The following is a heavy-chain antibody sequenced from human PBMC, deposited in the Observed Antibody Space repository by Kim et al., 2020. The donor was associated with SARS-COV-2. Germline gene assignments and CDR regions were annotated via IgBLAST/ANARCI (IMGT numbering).Heavy chain of an antibody. CDR3: ARGGQRWLRSDAFDI. Sequence: NSVKGIFTSSRDNAKNTLYLQMGSLRDEDMAVYYCARGGQRWLRSDAFDIWGEGTMVTVSS. D-gene: IGHD5-12*01. V-gene: IGHV3-64*01. J-gene: IGHJ3*02.